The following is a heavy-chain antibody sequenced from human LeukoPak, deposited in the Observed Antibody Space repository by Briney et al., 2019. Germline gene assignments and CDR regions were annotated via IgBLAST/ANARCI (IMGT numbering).Heavy chain of an antibody. Sequence: GASVKVSCKASGYTFTSYGISWVRQAPGQGLEWMGWISAYNGNTNYAQKLQGRVTMTTDTSTGTAYMELRSLRSDDTAVYYCARGPFYDYVWGSYRFGLLNDYWGQGTLVTVSS. V-gene: IGHV1-18*01. CDR2: ISAYNGNT. CDR1: GYTFTSYG. CDR3: ARGPFYDYVWGSYRFGLLNDY. D-gene: IGHD3-16*02. J-gene: IGHJ4*02.